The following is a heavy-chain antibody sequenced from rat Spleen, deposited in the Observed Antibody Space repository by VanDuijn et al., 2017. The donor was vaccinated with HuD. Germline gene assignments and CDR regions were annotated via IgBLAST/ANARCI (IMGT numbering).Heavy chain of an antibody. D-gene: IGHD5-1*01. V-gene: IGHV10-5*01. CDR1: GFTFSNAA. Sequence: VQVVESGGGLVQPKESLKISCAASGFTFSNAAMYWVRQAPGKGLEWVARIRTKPNNYATYYADSVKGRFTISRDDSKSMVYLQMDNLKTEDTAMYYCTAGLGAGFAYWGQGTLVTVSS. CDR2: IRTKPNNYAT. CDR3: TAGLGAGFAY. J-gene: IGHJ3*01.